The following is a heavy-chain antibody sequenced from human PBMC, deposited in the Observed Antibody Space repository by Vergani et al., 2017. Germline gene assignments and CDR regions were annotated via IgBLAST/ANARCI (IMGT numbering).Heavy chain of an antibody. CDR1: GGSFTNYY. J-gene: IGHJ2*01. CDR3: ARDGDDSGWYRYFDL. Sequence: QVQLQESGPGLVKPSETLSLTCTVSGGSFTNYYWSWIRQPPGKGLEWVGHIYYTGNTNYNPSLGSRVTISFDTSKNKFSLTVNSVTAADTAVYYCARDGDDSGWYRYFDLWGHGTLVAVSS. CDR2: IYYTGNT. V-gene: IGHV4-59*01. D-gene: IGHD6-19*01.